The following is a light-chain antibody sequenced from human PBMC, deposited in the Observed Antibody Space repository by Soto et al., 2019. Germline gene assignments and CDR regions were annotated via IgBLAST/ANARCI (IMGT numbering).Light chain of an antibody. CDR1: QSVSNNY. CDR3: QQYVSSPRT. J-gene: IGKJ1*01. CDR2: GAS. V-gene: IGKV3-20*01. Sequence: EIVLTQSPGTLSLSPGERATVSCRASQSVSNNYLAWYQQQPGQAPRLLIYGASNRATGIPDRFSGSGSGTDFTLTISRLEPEDFAVYYCQQYVSSPRTFGQGTKVDIK.